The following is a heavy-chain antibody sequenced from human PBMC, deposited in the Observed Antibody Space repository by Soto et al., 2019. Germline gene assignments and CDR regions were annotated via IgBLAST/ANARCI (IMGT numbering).Heavy chain of an antibody. CDR3: ARDRATYSSSSGGFNWFDP. D-gene: IGHD6-6*01. CDR2: IIPIFGTA. CDR1: GGTFSSYA. Sequence: VASVKVSCKASGGTFSSYAISWVRQAPGQGLEWMGGIIPIFGTANYAQKFQGRVTITADESTSTAYMELSSLRSEDTAVYYCARDRATYSSSSGGFNWFDPWGQGTLVTVSS. J-gene: IGHJ5*02. V-gene: IGHV1-69*13.